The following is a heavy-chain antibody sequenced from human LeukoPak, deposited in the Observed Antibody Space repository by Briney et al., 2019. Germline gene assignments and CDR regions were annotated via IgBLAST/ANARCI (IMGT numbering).Heavy chain of an antibody. CDR1: GFTFSSYG. CDR3: AKDGPDIVVVPAASISYYYYMDV. V-gene: IGHV3-30*02. J-gene: IGHJ6*03. CDR2: IRYDGSNK. D-gene: IGHD2-2*01. Sequence: GGSLRLSCAASGFTFSSYGMHWVRQAPGKGLEWVAFIRYDGSNKYYADSVKGRFTISRDNSKNTLYLQMNSLRAEDTAVYYCAKDGPDIVVVPAASISYYYYMDVWGKGTTVTISS.